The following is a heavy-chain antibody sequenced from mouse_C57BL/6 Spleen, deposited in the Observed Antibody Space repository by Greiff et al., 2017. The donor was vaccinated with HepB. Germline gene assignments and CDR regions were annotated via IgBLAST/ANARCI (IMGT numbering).Heavy chain of an antibody. CDR3: DRGYHGYHDY. V-gene: IGHV1-7*01. J-gene: IGHJ2*01. CDR1: GYTFTSYW. D-gene: IGHD2-3*01. Sequence: VQLQQSGAELVKPGASVKLSCKASGYTFTSYWMHWVKQRPGQGLEWIGYINPSSGYTKYKQKFKDKATLAADKSSSTAYMQLSSLTYKDSAVSSCDRGYHGYHDYWGQGTPLTVSS. CDR2: INPSSGYT.